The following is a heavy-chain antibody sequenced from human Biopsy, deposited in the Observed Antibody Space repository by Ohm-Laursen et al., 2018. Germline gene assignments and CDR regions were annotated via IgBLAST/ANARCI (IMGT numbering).Heavy chain of an antibody. V-gene: IGHV1-46*01. CDR1: GYMFLRYY. D-gene: IGHD1-26*01. CDR2: IAPRGSDA. Sequence: GSSVKVSCNASGYMFLRYYIHWVRQAPGKGLEWMGIIAPRGSDATYAQKFQGRFIMTTDTSTATVYMQLGNLTSEDTAVYFCARDRIELEATPTNADYYYFGMDVWGQGTTVTVS. J-gene: IGHJ6*02. CDR3: ARDRIELEATPTNADYYYFGMDV.